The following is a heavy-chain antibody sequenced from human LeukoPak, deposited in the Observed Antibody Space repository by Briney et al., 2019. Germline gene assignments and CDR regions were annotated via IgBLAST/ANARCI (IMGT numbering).Heavy chain of an antibody. CDR1: GGSISSGGYF. D-gene: IGHD3-3*01. CDR2: IYYSGST. J-gene: IGHJ4*02. Sequence: SETLSLTCTVSGGSISSGGYFWSWIRQHPGKGLEWIGYIYYSGSTYYNPSLKSRVTISVDTSKNQFSLKLSPVTAADTAVYYCARGESITIFGVVIPSFDYWGQGTLVTVSS. CDR3: ARGESITIFGVVIPSFDY. V-gene: IGHV4-31*03.